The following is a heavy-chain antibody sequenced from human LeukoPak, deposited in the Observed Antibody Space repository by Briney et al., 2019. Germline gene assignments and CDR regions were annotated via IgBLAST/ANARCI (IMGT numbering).Heavy chain of an antibody. CDR2: IYSGGST. V-gene: IGHV3-66*01. CDR1: GFTVSSNY. CDR3: ARGDYYDSSGPYGMDV. J-gene: IGHJ6*02. D-gene: IGHD3-22*01. Sequence: GGSLRLSCAASGFTVSSNYMSWVREAPGKGLVWVSVIYSGGSTYYADFVKGRFTISRDNSKNTLYLQMNSLRAEDTAVYYCARGDYYDSSGPYGMDVWGQGTTVTVSS.